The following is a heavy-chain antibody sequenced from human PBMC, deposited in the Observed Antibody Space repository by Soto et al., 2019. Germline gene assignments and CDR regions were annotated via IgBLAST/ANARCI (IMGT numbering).Heavy chain of an antibody. CDR3: ATRKYCPSTTCFDY. CDR1: GFTFSSYS. J-gene: IGHJ4*02. D-gene: IGHD2-2*01. Sequence: PGGSLRLSCAASGFTFSSYSMNWVRQAPGKGLEWVSYISSSSSTIYYADSVKGRFTISRDTSKNTMFLQMSSLRAEDTAIYYCATRKYCPSTTCFDYWGQGTQVTVSS. V-gene: IGHV3-48*01. CDR2: ISSSSSTI.